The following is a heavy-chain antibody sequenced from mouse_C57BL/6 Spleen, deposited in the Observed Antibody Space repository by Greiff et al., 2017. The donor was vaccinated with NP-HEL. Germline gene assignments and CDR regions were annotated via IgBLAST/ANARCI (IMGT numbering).Heavy chain of an antibody. D-gene: IGHD2-4*01. CDR1: GFSFNTYA. CDR3: VRHGMITKRYYAMDY. Sequence: EVQGVESGGGLVQPKGSLKLSCAASGFSFNTYAMNWVRQAPGKGLEWVARIRSKSNNYATYYADSVKDRFTISRDDSESMLYLQMNNLKTEDTAMYYCVRHGMITKRYYAMDYWGQGTSVTVSS. CDR2: IRSKSNNYAT. V-gene: IGHV10-1*01. J-gene: IGHJ4*01.